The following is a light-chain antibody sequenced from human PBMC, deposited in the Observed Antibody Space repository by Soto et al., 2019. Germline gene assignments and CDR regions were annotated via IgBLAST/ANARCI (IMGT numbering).Light chain of an antibody. Sequence: SALTQPASVSGSPGQSITISCTGTSSDVGRYNLVSWYQQHPGKAPKLMIYEGSKRPSGVSNRFSGSKSGNTASLTISGLQAEDEADYYCCSYAGSNTLIFGGGTKVTVL. J-gene: IGLJ2*01. CDR2: EGS. V-gene: IGLV2-23*01. CDR3: CSYAGSNTLI. CDR1: SSDVGRYNL.